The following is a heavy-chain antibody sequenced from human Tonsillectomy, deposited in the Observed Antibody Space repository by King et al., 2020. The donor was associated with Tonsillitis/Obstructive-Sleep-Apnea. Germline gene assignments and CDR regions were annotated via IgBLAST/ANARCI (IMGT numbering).Heavy chain of an antibody. J-gene: IGHJ4*02. CDR3: ARIGSHKLEPYPFDY. CDR1: GYSFTSYW. CDR2: IYPGDSDT. V-gene: IGHV5-51*03. Sequence: VQLVESGAEVKKPGESLKISCKGSGYSFTSYWIGWVRQMPGKGLEWMGIIYPGDSDTSYSPSFQGQVTISADKSISTAYLQWSSLKASDTAMYYCARIGSHKLEPYPFDYWGQGTLVTVSS. D-gene: IGHD1-1*01.